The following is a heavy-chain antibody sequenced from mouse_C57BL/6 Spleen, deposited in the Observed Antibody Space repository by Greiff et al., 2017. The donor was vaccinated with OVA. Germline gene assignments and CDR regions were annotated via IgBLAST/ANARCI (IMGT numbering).Heavy chain of an antibody. CDR1: GYTFTSYG. V-gene: IGHV1-81*01. CDR2: IYPRSGNT. J-gene: IGHJ2*01. Sequence: QVQLKQSGAELARPGASVKLSCKASGYTFTSYGISWVKQRTGQGLEWIGEIYPRSGNTYYNEKFKGKATLTADKSSSTAYMELRSLTSEDSAVYFCASHYYGSSQYYFDYWGQGTTLTVSS. D-gene: IGHD1-1*01. CDR3: ASHYYGSSQYYFDY.